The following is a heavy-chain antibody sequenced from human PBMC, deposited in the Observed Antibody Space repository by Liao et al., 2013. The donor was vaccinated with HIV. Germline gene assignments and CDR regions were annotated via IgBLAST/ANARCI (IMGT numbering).Heavy chain of an antibody. V-gene: IGHV4-34*01. J-gene: IGHJ3*02. Sequence: QVQLQQWGAGLLKPSETLSLTCAVYGGSFSVYYWSWIRQPPGKGLEWIGDINHSGNTDYNPSLKSRLTIAVDTSKNQFSLKVTSVTAADTAVYFCARRNHPDSLAFDIWGQGTMVTVSS. CDR1: GGSFSVYY. D-gene: IGHD1-14*01. CDR3: ARRNHPDSLAFDI. CDR2: INHSGNT.